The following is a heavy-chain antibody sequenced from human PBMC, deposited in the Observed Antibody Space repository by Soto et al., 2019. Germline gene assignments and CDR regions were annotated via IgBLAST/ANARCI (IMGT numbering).Heavy chain of an antibody. CDR2: ISYDGSNK. CDR1: GFTFSSYG. CDR3: AKERPYLGGFDY. J-gene: IGHJ4*02. V-gene: IGHV3-30*18. Sequence: QVQLVESGGGVVQPGRSLRLSCAASGFTFSSYGMHWVRQAPGKGLEWVAVISYDGSNKYYADSVKGRFTISRDNSKNTLYLQMNSLRAEDTAVYYCAKERPYLGGFDYWGQGTLVTVSS. D-gene: IGHD2-8*01.